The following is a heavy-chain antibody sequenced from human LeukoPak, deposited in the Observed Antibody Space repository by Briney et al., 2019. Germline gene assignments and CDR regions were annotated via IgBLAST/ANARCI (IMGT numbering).Heavy chain of an antibody. CDR1: CNFFSNSW. CDR3: AVLKSTYYCGSSGYNGFDV. Sequence: GDSLKISCNGACNFFSNSWIGWVRQMPGKGLEWMGIIYPNDSDTRYRPSFQGQVSISADKSINTAYLLRSCLKASDTAMYFCAVLKSTYYCGSSGYNGFDVWGQGTMVTVSS. J-gene: IGHJ3*01. V-gene: IGHV5-51*01. D-gene: IGHD3-22*01. CDR2: IYPNDSDT.